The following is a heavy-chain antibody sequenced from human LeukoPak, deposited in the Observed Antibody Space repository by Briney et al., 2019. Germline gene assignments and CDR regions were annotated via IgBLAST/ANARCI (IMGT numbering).Heavy chain of an antibody. CDR2: ISSSGSTI. D-gene: IGHD1-26*01. V-gene: IGHV3-48*03. J-gene: IGHJ4*02. CDR3: ARIGELRPPDY. Sequence: GGSLRLSCAASGFTFSSYEMNWVRQAPGKGLEWVSYISSSGSTIYHADSVKGRFTISRDNAKISLDLQMNSLRAEDAAVYYCARIGELRPPDYWGQGTLVTVSS. CDR1: GFTFSSYE.